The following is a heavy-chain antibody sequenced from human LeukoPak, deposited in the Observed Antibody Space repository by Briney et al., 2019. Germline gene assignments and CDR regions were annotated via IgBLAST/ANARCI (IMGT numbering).Heavy chain of an antibody. CDR3: ARAVLESSGYNVDP. D-gene: IGHD3-22*01. CDR2: IWYDGSNQ. Sequence: PGGSLRLSCAASGFTFIHAWMSWVRQAPGKGLEWVAVIWYDGSNQYYADSVKGRFTISRDNSKNMLYLQMNSLRAEDTAVYCCARAVLESSGYNVDPWGQGTLVTVSS. CDR1: GFTFIHAW. V-gene: IGHV3-33*01. J-gene: IGHJ5*02.